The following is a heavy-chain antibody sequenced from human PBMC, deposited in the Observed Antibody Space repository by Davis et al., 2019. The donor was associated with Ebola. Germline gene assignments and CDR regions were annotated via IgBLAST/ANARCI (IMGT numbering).Heavy chain of an antibody. CDR3: ARGGYYDSSGYSHEAFDI. CDR1: GFTFSSYA. CDR2: ISSSSYYI. Sequence: GGSLTLSCAASGFTFSSYAMNWVRQAPGKGLEWVSSISSSSYYIYYADSLKGRFTISRDNAKNSLYLQMNSLSAEDTAVYHCARGGYYDSSGYSHEAFDIWGQGTMVTVSS. J-gene: IGHJ3*02. V-gene: IGHV3-21*01. D-gene: IGHD3-22*01.